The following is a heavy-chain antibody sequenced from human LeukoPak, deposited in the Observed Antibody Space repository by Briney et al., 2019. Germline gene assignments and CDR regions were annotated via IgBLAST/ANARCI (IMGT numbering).Heavy chain of an antibody. D-gene: IGHD1-26*01. CDR1: GYTFSSYD. CDR2: ISAYNGNT. Sequence: ASVKVSCKASGYTFSSYDINWVRQATGQGLEWMGWISAYNGNTNYAQKVQGRVTMTRDTSTSTAYMELRSLRSDDTAVYYCARGIDSGSPPLGTFEIWGQGTMVTVSS. V-gene: IGHV1-18*01. J-gene: IGHJ3*02. CDR3: ARGIDSGSPPLGTFEI.